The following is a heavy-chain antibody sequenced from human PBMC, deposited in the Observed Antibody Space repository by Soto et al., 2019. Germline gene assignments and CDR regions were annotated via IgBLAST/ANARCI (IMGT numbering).Heavy chain of an antibody. CDR2: IFYSGTT. CDR3: ARGGWKLFDY. V-gene: IGHV4-39*07. D-gene: IGHD6-19*01. J-gene: IGHJ4*02. Sequence: SETLSLTCTVSGGSISTSRYYWGWIRQPPGKGLEWIGSIFYSGTTHYNPSLKSRVTISVDTSKNQFSLKLSSVTAADTAVYYCARGGWKLFDYWGQGTLVTVSS. CDR1: GGSISTSRYY.